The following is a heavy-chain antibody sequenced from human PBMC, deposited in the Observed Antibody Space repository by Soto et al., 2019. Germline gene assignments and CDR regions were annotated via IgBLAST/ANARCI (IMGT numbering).Heavy chain of an antibody. J-gene: IGHJ4*02. CDR1: GFTFSTYA. CDR3: AKRRGAGGHFDY. Sequence: GGSLRLSCAASGFTFSTYAMGWVRQAPGKGLEWVSVVNSGGGTHYADSVKGRFTVSRDNSKNTLSLQMNSLRADDTAVYYCAKRRGAGGHFDYWGQGALVTVSS. D-gene: IGHD2-15*01. V-gene: IGHV3-23*01. CDR2: VNSGGGT.